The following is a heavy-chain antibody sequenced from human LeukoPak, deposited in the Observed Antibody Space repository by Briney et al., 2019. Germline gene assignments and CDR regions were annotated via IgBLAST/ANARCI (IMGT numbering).Heavy chain of an antibody. Sequence: ASVKVSCKASGYTFTSYDINWVRQATGQGLEWMGWMNPNSGNTGYAQKFQGRVTMTRNTSISTAYMELSSLRSEDTAVYYCARCYDSSGYYPDWGQGTLVTVSS. CDR1: GYTFTSYD. D-gene: IGHD3-22*01. V-gene: IGHV1-8*01. J-gene: IGHJ4*02. CDR3: ARCYDSSGYYPD. CDR2: MNPNSGNT.